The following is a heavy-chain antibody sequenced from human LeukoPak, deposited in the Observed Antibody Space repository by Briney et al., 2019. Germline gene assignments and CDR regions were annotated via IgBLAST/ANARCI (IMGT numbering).Heavy chain of an antibody. V-gene: IGHV4-39*07. J-gene: IGHJ4*02. Sequence: SETLSLTRTVSGGSISSSSYYWGWIRQPPGKGLEWIGSIYYSGSTYYNPSLKSRVTISVDTSKNQFSLKLSSVTAADTAVYYCARGPLRVSWDYWGQGTLVTVSS. CDR2: IYYSGST. CDR3: ARGPLRVSWDY. D-gene: IGHD4-17*01. CDR1: GGSISSSSYY.